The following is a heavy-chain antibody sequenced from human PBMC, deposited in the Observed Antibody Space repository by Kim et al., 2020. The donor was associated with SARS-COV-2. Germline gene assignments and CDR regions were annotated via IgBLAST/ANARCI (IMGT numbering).Heavy chain of an antibody. CDR2: IGYAGDT. J-gene: IGHJ3*02. Sequence: GGSLRLSCAASGFTFSSYDMHWVRQATGKGLEWVSAIGYAGDTYYPGSVKGRFTISRENAKNSLYLQMNSLRAGDTAVYYCARDDDPAGTGAFDIWGQGTMVTVPS. CDR3: ARDDDPAGTGAFDI. V-gene: IGHV3-13*01. CDR1: GFTFSSYD. D-gene: IGHD6-13*01.